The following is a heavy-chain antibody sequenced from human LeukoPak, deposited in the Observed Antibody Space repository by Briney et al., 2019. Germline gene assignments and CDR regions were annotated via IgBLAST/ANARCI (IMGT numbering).Heavy chain of an antibody. V-gene: IGHV1-2*02. CDR1: GYTFTGYY. CDR3: ARDRSTTDYGMDV. D-gene: IGHD1-1*01. Sequence: ASVKVSCKASGYTFTGYYIHWVRQAPGQGLEGLGWINPNSGDTNYAQKFHGSVTMTRYTSISTAYMELSRLRSDDTAVYYCARDRSTTDYGMDVWGQGTTVTVSS. J-gene: IGHJ6*02. CDR2: INPNSGDT.